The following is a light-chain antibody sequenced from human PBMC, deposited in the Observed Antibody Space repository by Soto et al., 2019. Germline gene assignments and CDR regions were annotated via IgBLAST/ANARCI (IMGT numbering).Light chain of an antibody. CDR1: QSISSW. CDR2: AAS. V-gene: IGKV1-5*01. CDR3: QKYNSAPRT. Sequence: ITQSPSTLSASVAHSVTITGRASQSISSWLAWYQQKPGKAPKLLIYAASSLQSWVPSRFTGSGSGTDFTLTISSLQPEDAATYYCQKYNSAPRTFGQGTKVDIK. J-gene: IGKJ1*01.